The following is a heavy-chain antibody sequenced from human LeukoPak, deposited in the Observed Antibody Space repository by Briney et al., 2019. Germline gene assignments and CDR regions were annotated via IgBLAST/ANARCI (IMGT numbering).Heavy chain of an antibody. J-gene: IGHJ4*02. Sequence: PGGSLRLSCTASGFTFGDYAMSWVRQAPGKGLEWVGFIRSKAYGGTTEYAASVKGRFTISRDDSKSIAYLQMNSLKTEDTAVYYCTRGKLWFGELLPFDYWGQGTLVTVSS. CDR3: TRGKLWFGELLPFDY. CDR1: GFTFGDYA. D-gene: IGHD3-10*01. CDR2: IRSKAYGGTT. V-gene: IGHV3-49*04.